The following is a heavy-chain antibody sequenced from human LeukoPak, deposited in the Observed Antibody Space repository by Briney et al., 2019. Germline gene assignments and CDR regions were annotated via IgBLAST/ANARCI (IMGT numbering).Heavy chain of an antibody. Sequence: PGGSLRLSCAASGFTFSSYAFHWVRQAPGKGLEWVALVSYDGSYKYYADSVKGRFTISRDNSTNTLFLQMNSLRAEDTAVYYCARGGPPYSGRPSPLDYWGQGTLVTVSS. V-gene: IGHV3-30*04. CDR2: VSYDGSYK. CDR3: ARGGPPYSGRPSPLDY. J-gene: IGHJ4*02. CDR1: GFTFSSYA. D-gene: IGHD1-26*01.